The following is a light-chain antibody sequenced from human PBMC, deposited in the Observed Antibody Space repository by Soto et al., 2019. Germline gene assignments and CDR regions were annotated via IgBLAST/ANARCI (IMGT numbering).Light chain of an antibody. J-gene: IGKJ3*01. CDR1: QSVSTN. Sequence: EIVLTQSPATLSVSPGERATLSCRASQSVSTNLAWYQQKPGQAPRLLIYGASARATGIPDRFSGSWFGTEFTLTISSLQSEDFAVYYCQQYNNWPPFTFGPGTKVDIK. V-gene: IGKV3-15*01. CDR2: GAS. CDR3: QQYNNWPPFT.